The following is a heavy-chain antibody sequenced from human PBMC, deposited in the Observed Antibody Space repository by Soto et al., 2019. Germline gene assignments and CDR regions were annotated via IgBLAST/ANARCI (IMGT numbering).Heavy chain of an antibody. D-gene: IGHD6-19*01. CDR2: IYYSGST. Sequence: TPRLTCTVSGGSISSGGYYWSWIRQHPGKGLEWIGYIYYSGSTYYNPSLKSRVTISVDTSKNQFSLKLSSVTAADTAVYYCARDVCIAVAGAYYNYDGLEALGQGSMVS. J-gene: IGHJ6*02. CDR3: ARDVCIAVAGAYYNYDGLEA. CDR1: GGSISSGGYY. V-gene: IGHV4-31*03.